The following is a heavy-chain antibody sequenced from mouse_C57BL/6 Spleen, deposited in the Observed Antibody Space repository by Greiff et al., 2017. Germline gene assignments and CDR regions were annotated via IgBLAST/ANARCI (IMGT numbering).Heavy chain of an antibody. Sequence: VKLVESGAELVKPGASVKISCKASGYAFSSYWMNWVKQRPGKGLEWIGQIYPGDGDTNYNGKFKGKATLTADKSSSTAYMQLSSLTSEDSAVYFCARSYDYDRSYAMDYWGQGTSVTVSS. CDR2: IYPGDGDT. CDR1: GYAFSSYW. D-gene: IGHD2-4*01. CDR3: ARSYDYDRSYAMDY. V-gene: IGHV1-80*01. J-gene: IGHJ4*01.